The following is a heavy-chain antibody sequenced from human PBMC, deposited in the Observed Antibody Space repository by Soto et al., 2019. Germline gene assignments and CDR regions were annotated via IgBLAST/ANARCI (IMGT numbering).Heavy chain of an antibody. CDR3: ARVRWDDYYYGMDV. D-gene: IGHD1-26*01. V-gene: IGHV1-18*01. J-gene: IGHJ6*02. CDR1: GYTFTSYG. Sequence: ASVKVSCKASGYTFTSYGISWVRQAPGQGLEWMGWISAYNGNTNYAQKLQGRVTMTTDTSTSTAYMELRSLRSDDTAVYYCARVRWDDYYYGMDVWGQGTTVTVSS. CDR2: ISAYNGNT.